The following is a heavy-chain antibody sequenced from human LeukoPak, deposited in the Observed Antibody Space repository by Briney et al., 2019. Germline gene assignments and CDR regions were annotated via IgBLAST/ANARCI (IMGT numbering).Heavy chain of an antibody. J-gene: IGHJ5*02. V-gene: IGHV1-69*01. CDR3: ARYSEYSSGWYLPQFDP. D-gene: IGHD6-19*01. CDR2: IIPIFGTA. Sequence: GSSVKVSCKTSGCTFRSYAISWLGQAPGQGLEWMGGIIPIFGTANYAQKFQGSVTITADESTSTAYMELSSLRSEDTAVYYCARYSEYSSGWYLPQFDPWGQGTLVTVSS. CDR1: GCTFRSYA.